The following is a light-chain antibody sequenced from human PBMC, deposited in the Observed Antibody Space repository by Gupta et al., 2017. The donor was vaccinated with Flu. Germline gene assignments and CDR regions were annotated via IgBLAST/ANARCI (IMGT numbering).Light chain of an antibody. V-gene: IGLV2-14*01. CDR1: TSDVGDYNY. Sequence: QSALTQPASVSGSPGPSMTISCTGATSDVGDYNYVSWYQQHPGKAPKLIIYDDTNRPSGVPNRFSGSKSGNTASLTITGLQAEDEADYYCDSYYNTNNLVVFGGGTRLTVL. CDR2: DDT. CDR3: DSYYNTNNLVV. J-gene: IGLJ2*01.